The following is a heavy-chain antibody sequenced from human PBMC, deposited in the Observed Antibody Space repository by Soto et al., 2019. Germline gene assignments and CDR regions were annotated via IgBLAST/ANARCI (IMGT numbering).Heavy chain of an antibody. Sequence: EVQLLESGGGLVQPGGSLRLSCAASGFTFSSYAMSWVRQAPGKGLEWVSAISGSGGSTYYADSVKGRFTISRDNSKNTLYLQMNSLRAEDTDVYYCAKDSCSSTSCYTGDYYGMDVWGQGTTVTVSS. D-gene: IGHD2-2*02. CDR3: AKDSCSSTSCYTGDYYGMDV. J-gene: IGHJ6*02. CDR1: GFTFSSYA. CDR2: ISGSGGST. V-gene: IGHV3-23*01.